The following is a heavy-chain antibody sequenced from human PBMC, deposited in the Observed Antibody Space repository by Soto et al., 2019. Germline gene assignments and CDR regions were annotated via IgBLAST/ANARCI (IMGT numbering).Heavy chain of an antibody. Sequence: GASVKVSCKASGGTFDSYVISWLRQAPGQGLEWMGGIIPIFGTPNYAQKFRGRVTISAYESTSTAYLELSSLAADDTAVYYCARVHSSGIFFFVDPWGQGTLVTVSS. D-gene: IGHD3-3*02. J-gene: IGHJ5*02. CDR2: IIPIFGTP. V-gene: IGHV1-69*01. CDR3: ARVHSSGIFFFVDP. CDR1: GGTFDSYV.